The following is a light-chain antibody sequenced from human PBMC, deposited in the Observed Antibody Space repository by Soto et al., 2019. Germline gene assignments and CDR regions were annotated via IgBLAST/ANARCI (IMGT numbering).Light chain of an antibody. CDR3: QKYNSGPLT. V-gene: IGKV1-27*01. Sequence: IKLNQSLYSLSAYEGERVTLTCRASQGISNDLAWHQQKPGRVPELLIYGASTLQSGVPSRFSGSGSGTDFTLTISSLQPEDVATYYCQKYNSGPLTFGGGTKVDI. CDR2: GAS. J-gene: IGKJ4*01. CDR1: QGISND.